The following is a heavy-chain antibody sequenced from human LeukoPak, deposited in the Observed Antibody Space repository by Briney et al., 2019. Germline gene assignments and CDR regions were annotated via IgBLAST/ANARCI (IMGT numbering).Heavy chain of an antibody. D-gene: IGHD2-2*01. J-gene: IGHJ6*02. CDR3: AREYIVVVPAAMNAWADYYYYSMDV. CDR1: GYSFTSYW. Sequence: GESLKISCKGSGYSFTSYWISWVRQMPGKGLEWMGRIDPSDSYTNYSQSFQGHVTISADKSISTAYLQWSSLKASDTAMYYCAREYIVVVPAAMNAWADYYYYSMDVWGQGTTVTVSS. V-gene: IGHV5-10-1*01. CDR2: IDPSDSYT.